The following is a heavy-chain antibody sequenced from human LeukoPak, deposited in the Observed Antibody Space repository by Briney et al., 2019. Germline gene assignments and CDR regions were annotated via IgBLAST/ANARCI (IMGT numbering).Heavy chain of an antibody. CDR2: ISSSSYAI. J-gene: IGHJ4*02. CDR3: ARDLRGYCSSTSCSDY. Sequence: PGGSLRLSCAASGFSFSSYSMNWVRQAPGKGLEWVSYISSSSYAIFYADSVEGRFTISRDNAKNSLYLQMNSLRAEDTAVYYCARDLRGYCSSTSCSDYWGQGTLVTVSS. D-gene: IGHD2-2*01. CDR1: GFSFSSYS. V-gene: IGHV3-48*01.